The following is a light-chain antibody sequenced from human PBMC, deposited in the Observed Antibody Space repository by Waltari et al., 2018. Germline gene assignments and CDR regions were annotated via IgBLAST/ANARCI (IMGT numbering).Light chain of an antibody. CDR3: QQYYSTPLT. CDR1: QSVLYSSDNKTY. V-gene: IGKV4-1*01. CDR2: WAS. Sequence: DFVMTQSPDSLAVSLGERATINCKSSQSVLYSSDNKTYLAWYQQKAGQPPKLLLYWASTRESGVPDRFSGSGSGTDFTLTISSLQAEDVAVYYCQQYYSTPLTFGGGTKVEIK. J-gene: IGKJ4*01.